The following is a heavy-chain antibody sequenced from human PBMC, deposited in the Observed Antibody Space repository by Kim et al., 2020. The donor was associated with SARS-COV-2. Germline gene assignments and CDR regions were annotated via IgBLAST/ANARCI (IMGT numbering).Heavy chain of an antibody. V-gene: IGHV3-33*01. Sequence: GGSLRLSCAASGFTFSSYGMHWVRQAPGKGLEWVAVIWYDGSNKYYADSVKGRFTISRDNSKNTLYLQMNSLRAEDTAVYYCARDDYSRYFDLWGRGTLVTVSS. CDR2: IWYDGSNK. J-gene: IGHJ2*01. D-gene: IGHD4-17*01. CDR3: ARDDYSRYFDL. CDR1: GFTFSSYG.